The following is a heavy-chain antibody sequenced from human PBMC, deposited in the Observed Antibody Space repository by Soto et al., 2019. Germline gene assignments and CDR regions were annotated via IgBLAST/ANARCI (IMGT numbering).Heavy chain of an antibody. Sequence: QVQLQESGPGLVKPSQTLSLSCTVSGASISIGGYFWSWIRQHPGKGLEWIGHIYYNGSTYYNPSLKSRVTISEDTSKNQFSLRLTSVTAADTAVDFCATEVSFTSEISVSYYAMDVWGQGTTVTVS. CDR3: ATEVSFTSEISVSYYAMDV. J-gene: IGHJ6*02. V-gene: IGHV4-31*03. CDR1: GASISIGGYF. CDR2: IYYNGST. D-gene: IGHD3-10*01.